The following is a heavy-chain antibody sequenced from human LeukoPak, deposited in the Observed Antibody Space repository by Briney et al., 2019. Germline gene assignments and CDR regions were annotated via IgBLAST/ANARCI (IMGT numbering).Heavy chain of an antibody. CDR1: GYTFTGYY. CDR3: ARDVYGSGSYFY. V-gene: IGHV1-2*02. CDR2: INPNSGGT. D-gene: IGHD3-10*01. J-gene: IGHJ4*02. Sequence: ASVKVSCKASGYTFTGYYMHWVRQAPGQGLEWMGWINPNSGGTNYAQKFQGRVTMTRDTSISTAYMELSRLRSDDTAVYYCARDVYGSGSYFYWGQGTLVTVSP.